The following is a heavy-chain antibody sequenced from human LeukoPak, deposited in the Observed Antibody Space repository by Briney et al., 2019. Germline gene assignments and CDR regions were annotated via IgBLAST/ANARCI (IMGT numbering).Heavy chain of an antibody. D-gene: IGHD4-23*01. J-gene: IGHJ3*02. V-gene: IGHV1-24*01. CDR2: FDPEDGET. CDR1: GYTLTELS. CDR3: ATGRRLRWFPDAFDI. Sequence: ASVKVSCKVSGYTLTELSMHWVRQAPGKGLEWMGGFDPEDGETIYAQKFQGRVTMTEDTSTDTAYMELSSLRSEDTAVYYCATGRRLRWFPDAFDIWGQGTMVTVSS.